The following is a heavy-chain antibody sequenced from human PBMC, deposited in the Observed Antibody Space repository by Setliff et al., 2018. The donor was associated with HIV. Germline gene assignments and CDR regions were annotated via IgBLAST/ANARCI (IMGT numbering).Heavy chain of an antibody. CDR3: VKSQNPSGDYNPFDY. J-gene: IGHJ4*02. V-gene: IGHV3-64D*09. CDR1: GFTFSSFE. Sequence: PGGSLRLSCAASGFTFSSFEMNWVRQAPGKGLEYVSAISSDGGSTYYADSVRGRFTISRDNSKNTLYLHMTSLRVEDTAVYYCVKSQNPSGDYNPFDYWGREPWSPSPQ. CDR2: ISSDGGST. D-gene: IGHD4-17*01.